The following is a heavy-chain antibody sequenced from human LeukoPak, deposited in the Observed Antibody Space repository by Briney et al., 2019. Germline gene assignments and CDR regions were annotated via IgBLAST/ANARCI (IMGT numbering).Heavy chain of an antibody. Sequence: GGSLRLSCAASGFTFSDYYMSWIRQAPGKGLERVSYISSSGSTIYYADSVKGRFTISRDNAKNSLYLQMNSLRAEDTAVYYCARARNHSYGYYYYYYMDVWGKGTTVTVSS. CDR1: GFTFSDYY. V-gene: IGHV3-11*01. CDR3: ARARNHSYGYYYYYYMDV. J-gene: IGHJ6*03. CDR2: ISSSGSTI. D-gene: IGHD5-18*01.